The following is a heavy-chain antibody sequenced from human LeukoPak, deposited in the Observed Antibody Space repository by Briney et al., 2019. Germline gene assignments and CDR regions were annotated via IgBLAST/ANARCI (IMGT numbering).Heavy chain of an antibody. D-gene: IGHD2-15*01. CDR1: GYTFTSYD. CDR2: FKPNGGDT. J-gene: IGHJ4*02. V-gene: IGHV1-2*02. CDR3: GRGTYCSGGSCYSFDY. Sequence: GTSVKVSCKASGYTFTSYDMHWVRQAPGKGLEWMGFFKPNGGDTNYAQKVQGRVTMTRDKSISTAYMELGRLTSDDTAVYYCGRGTYCSGGSCYSFDYWGQGTLVTVSS.